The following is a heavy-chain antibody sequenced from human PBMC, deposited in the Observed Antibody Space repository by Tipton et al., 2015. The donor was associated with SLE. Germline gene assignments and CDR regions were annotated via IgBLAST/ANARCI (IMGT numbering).Heavy chain of an antibody. J-gene: IGHJ5*02. V-gene: IGHV4-34*01. CDR2: INHSGST. Sequence: LRLSCAVYGGSFSGYYWSWIRQPPGKGLEWIGEINHSGSTNYNPSLKSRVTISVDTSKNQFSLKLSSVTAADTAVYYCARGHPATSWFDPWGQGTLVTASS. CDR1: GGSFSGYY. D-gene: IGHD1-26*01. CDR3: ARGHPATSWFDP.